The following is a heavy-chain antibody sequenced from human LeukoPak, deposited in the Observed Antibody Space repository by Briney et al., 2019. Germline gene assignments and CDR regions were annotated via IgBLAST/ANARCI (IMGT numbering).Heavy chain of an antibody. CDR3: ARDFELSH. CDR1: GFTFSSYG. J-gene: IGHJ4*02. D-gene: IGHD3-16*02. Sequence: EAGGSLRLSCAASGFTFSSYGMHWVRQAPGKGLEWVALIWYDGSSKHYADSVRGRFTISRDNSKNTLYLLMSSLRAEDTAVYYCARDFELSHWGQGTLVTVSS. CDR2: IWYDGSSK. V-gene: IGHV3-33*01.